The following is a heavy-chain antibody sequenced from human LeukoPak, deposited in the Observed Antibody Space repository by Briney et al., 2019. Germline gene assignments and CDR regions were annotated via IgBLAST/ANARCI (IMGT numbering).Heavy chain of an antibody. Sequence: PGGSPRLSCAASGFTFSNAWMSWVRQAPGKGLEWVGRIKSKTDGGTTDYAAPVKGRFTISRDDSKNTLYLQMNSLKTEDTAVYYCTTAALYYYGSGSYFYYWGQGTLVTVSS. J-gene: IGHJ4*02. D-gene: IGHD3-10*01. CDR3: TTAALYYYGSGSYFYY. V-gene: IGHV3-15*01. CDR2: IKSKTDGGTT. CDR1: GFTFSNAW.